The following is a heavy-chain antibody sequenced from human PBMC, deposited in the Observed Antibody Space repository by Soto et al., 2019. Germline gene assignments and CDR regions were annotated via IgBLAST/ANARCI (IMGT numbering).Heavy chain of an antibody. J-gene: IGHJ4*02. V-gene: IGHV3-33*01. D-gene: IGHD6-13*01. CDR2: IWYDGSNK. CDR1: GFTFSSYG. CDR3: ARGISSSWSLEGYYFDY. Sequence: GGSLRLSCAASGFTFSSYGMHWVRQAPGKGLEWVAVIWYDGSNKYYADSVKGRFTISRDNSKNTLYLQMNSLRAEDTAVYYCARGISSSWSLEGYYFDYWGQGTLVTVSS.